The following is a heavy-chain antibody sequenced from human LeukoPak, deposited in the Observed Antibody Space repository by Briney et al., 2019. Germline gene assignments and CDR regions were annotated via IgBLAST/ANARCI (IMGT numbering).Heavy chain of an antibody. CDR1: GGTFSSYA. D-gene: IGHD4-23*01. Sequence: SVKVSCKASGGTFSSYAISWVRQAPGQGLEWMGRIIPILGIANYAQKFQGRVTITADKSTSTAYMELSSLRSEDTAVYYCARGDGGPIVFDYWGQGTLVTVSS. CDR2: IIPILGIA. V-gene: IGHV1-69*04. J-gene: IGHJ4*02. CDR3: ARGDGGPIVFDY.